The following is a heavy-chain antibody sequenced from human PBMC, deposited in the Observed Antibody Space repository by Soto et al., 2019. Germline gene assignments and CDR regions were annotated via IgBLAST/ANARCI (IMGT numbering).Heavy chain of an antibody. J-gene: IGHJ4*02. V-gene: IGHV3-74*01. D-gene: IGHD3-10*01. CDR2: IYNDGTYS. CDR3: TRGPRPISTGTGAY. Sequence: GGSLRLSCAASGFIFKRYWMHWVRQSPGKGLVWISRIYNDGTYSDYADSVRGRFTISRDNANDTLYLQMNNLRAEDSGLYYCTRGPRPISTGTGAYWGQGTQVTVSS. CDR1: GFIFKRYW.